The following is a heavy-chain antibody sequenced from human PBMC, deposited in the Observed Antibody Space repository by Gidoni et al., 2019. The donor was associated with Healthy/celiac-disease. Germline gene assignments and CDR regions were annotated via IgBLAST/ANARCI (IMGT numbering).Heavy chain of an antibody. D-gene: IGHD6-6*01. CDR2: INHSGST. CDR3: ARLRGSSSLYFDY. V-gene: IGHV4-34*01. Sequence: QVQLQQWGAGLLKPSATLSLTCAVYGGSFSGYYWSWIRQPPGKGLEWIGEINHSGSTNYNPSLKSRVTISVDTSKNQFSLKLSSVTAADTAVYYCARLRGSSSLYFDYWGQGTLVTVSS. J-gene: IGHJ4*02. CDR1: GGSFSGYY.